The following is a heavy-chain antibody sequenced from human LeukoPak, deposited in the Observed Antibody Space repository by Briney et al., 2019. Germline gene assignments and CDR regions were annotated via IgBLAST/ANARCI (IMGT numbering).Heavy chain of an antibody. Sequence: ASVKVSCKASGFTFTSSDFNWVRQATGQGLEWMGWMNPNSGNTGYAQKFQDRVTMPRNTSITTAYMELSSLRSDGTAVYYCARRTTYDAFDLWGQGTMVTVSS. D-gene: IGHD1-14*01. CDR3: ARRTTYDAFDL. V-gene: IGHV1-8*01. CDR2: MNPNSGNT. J-gene: IGHJ3*01. CDR1: GFTFTSSD.